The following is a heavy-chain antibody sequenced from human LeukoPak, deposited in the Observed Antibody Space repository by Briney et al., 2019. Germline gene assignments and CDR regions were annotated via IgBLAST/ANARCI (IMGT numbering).Heavy chain of an antibody. V-gene: IGHV3-30*18. D-gene: IGHD1-26*01. Sequence: GGSLRLSCAASGFTFSSHGLHWVRQAPGKGPEWVAVISYDGSDKYYADSVKDRFTISRDNSKNTLYLQMNSLRAEDTAVYYCAKDHSGSYLYYYYYYGMDVWGQGTTVTVSS. J-gene: IGHJ6*02. CDR3: AKDHSGSYLYYYYYYGMDV. CDR2: ISYDGSDK. CDR1: GFTFSSHG.